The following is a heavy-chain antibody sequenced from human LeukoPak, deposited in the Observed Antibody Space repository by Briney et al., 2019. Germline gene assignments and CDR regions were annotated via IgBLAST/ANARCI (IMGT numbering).Heavy chain of an antibody. CDR1: GGTFSSYT. CDR2: IIPILGIA. D-gene: IGHD2-15*01. V-gene: IGHV1-69*04. J-gene: IGHJ4*02. CDR3: ARDRGYCSGGSCYPDY. Sequence: ASVKVSCKASGGTFSSYTISWVRQAPGQGLEWMGRIIPILGIANYAQKFQGRVTITADNSTSTAYMELSSLRSEDTAVYYCARDRGYCSGGSCYPDYWGQGTLVTVSS.